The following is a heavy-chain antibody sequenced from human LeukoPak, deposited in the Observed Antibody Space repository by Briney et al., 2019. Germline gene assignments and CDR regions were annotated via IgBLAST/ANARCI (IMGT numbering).Heavy chain of an antibody. CDR3: ARGERGYSYATGYYYYMDV. J-gene: IGHJ6*03. D-gene: IGHD5-18*01. CDR2: INHSGST. CDR1: GGSFSGYY. V-gene: IGHV4-34*01. Sequence: SETLSLTCAVYGGSFSGYYWSWIRQPPGKGLEWIGEINHSGSTNYNPSLKSRVTISVDTSKNQFSLKLGSVTAADTAVYYCARGERGYSYATGYYYYMDVWGKGTTGTVSS.